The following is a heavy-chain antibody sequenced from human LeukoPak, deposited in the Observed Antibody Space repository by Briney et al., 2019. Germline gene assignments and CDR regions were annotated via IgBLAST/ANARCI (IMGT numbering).Heavy chain of an antibody. CDR3: ASRWGYSFDH. CDR1: GISFSSHV. CDR2: ISDSGGTT. V-gene: IGHV3-23*01. J-gene: IGHJ4*02. Sequence: PGGSLRLSCAASGISFSSHVMSWVRQAPGKGLEWVSVISDSGGTTYYADSVKGRFTISRDNSKNTLYLQMNSLRAEDTAIYYCASRWGYSFDHWGQGTLVTVSS. D-gene: IGHD3-16*01.